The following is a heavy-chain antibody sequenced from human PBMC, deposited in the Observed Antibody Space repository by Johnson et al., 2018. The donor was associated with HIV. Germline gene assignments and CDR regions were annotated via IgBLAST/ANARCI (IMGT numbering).Heavy chain of an antibody. D-gene: IGHD3-22*01. CDR2: IQQTGSAE. Sequence: VQLVESGGGLVQPGGSLRLSCAASGFSISSYWMSWVRQAPGKGLEWLANIQQTGSAEYYGDSVRGRFTISRDNARNSLHLQMRGLRAEDTAMYYCARDDSSGFDDAFDWWGKGTMVSVSS. CDR3: ARDDSSGFDDAFDW. V-gene: IGHV3-7*05. J-gene: IGHJ3*01. CDR1: GFSISSYW.